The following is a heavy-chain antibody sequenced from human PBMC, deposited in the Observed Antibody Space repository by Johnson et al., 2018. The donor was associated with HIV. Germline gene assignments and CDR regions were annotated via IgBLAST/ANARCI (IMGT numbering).Heavy chain of an antibody. J-gene: IGHJ3*02. CDR2: ISYDGSNK. D-gene: IGHD3-10*01. CDR3: ARDRVWFGELYAFDI. CDR1: GFTFSSYA. Sequence: QVQLVESGGGVVQPGRSLRLSCAASGFTFSSYAMHWVRQDPGKGLEWVAVISYDGSNKYYADSVKGRFTISRDNSKNTLSLQMNSLRAEDKAVYDCARDRVWFGELYAFDIWGQGTMVTVSS. V-gene: IGHV3-30-3*01.